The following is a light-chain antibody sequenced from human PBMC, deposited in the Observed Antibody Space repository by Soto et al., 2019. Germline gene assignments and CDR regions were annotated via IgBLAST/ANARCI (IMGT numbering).Light chain of an antibody. CDR1: QSFSRW. V-gene: IGKV1-5*01. J-gene: IGKJ5*01. CDR3: QRYYSYPRT. Sequence: DIQMTQSPSTLSASVGDRVSITCRASQSFSRWLAWYQQKPGKAPKLLIYAASTLQSGVPSRFSGSGSGTDFTLTISCLQSEDFATYYCQRYYSYPRTFGQGTRLENK. CDR2: AAS.